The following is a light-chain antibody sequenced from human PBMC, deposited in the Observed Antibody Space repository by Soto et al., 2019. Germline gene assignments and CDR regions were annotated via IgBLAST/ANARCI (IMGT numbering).Light chain of an antibody. CDR3: QQYKSYPLT. CDR1: QDISTW. Sequence: QMSQAAYCVSGCVGDRFTNACRASQDISTWLAWYQQKPGKAPKSLIYTVSTLQSGVPSRFSVIGSGTDFTLSICSLQPEDVPTYYCQQYKSYPLTFRQGTRLEIK. J-gene: IGKJ5*01. CDR2: TVS. V-gene: IGKV1D-16*01.